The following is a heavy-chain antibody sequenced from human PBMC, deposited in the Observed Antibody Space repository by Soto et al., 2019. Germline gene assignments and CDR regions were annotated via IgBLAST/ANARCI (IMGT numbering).Heavy chain of an antibody. D-gene: IGHD6-19*01. Sequence: PGGSLRLSCAASGFTFSSYWMHWVRQAPGKGLVWVSRINSDGSSTSYADSVKGRFTISRDNAKNTLYLQMNSLRAEDTAVYYCARDPGSRIAVAGTGYYYGMDVWGQGTTVTAP. J-gene: IGHJ6*02. CDR2: INSDGSST. CDR3: ARDPGSRIAVAGTGYYYGMDV. CDR1: GFTFSSYW. V-gene: IGHV3-74*01.